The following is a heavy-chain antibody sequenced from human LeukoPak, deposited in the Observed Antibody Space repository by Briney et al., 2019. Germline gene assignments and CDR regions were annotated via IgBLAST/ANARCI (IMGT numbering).Heavy chain of an antibody. CDR3: ARRNYDSSGYYVDY. Sequence: SETLSLTCTVSGGSISSSSYYWGWIRQPPGKGLEWIGSIYYSGSTYYNPSLKSRVTISVDTSKNQFSLKLSSVTAADTAVYYCARRNYDSSGYYVDYWGRGTLVTVSS. CDR1: GGSISSSSYY. V-gene: IGHV4-39*01. CDR2: IYYSGST. J-gene: IGHJ4*02. D-gene: IGHD3-22*01.